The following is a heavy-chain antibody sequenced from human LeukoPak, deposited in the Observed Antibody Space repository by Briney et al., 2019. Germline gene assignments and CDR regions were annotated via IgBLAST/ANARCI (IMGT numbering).Heavy chain of an antibody. CDR1: GYSINSGYY. Sequence: PSETLSLTCTVSGYSINSGYYWVWIRQPPGKGLEWIGSIYRSGSTNYNPSLKSRVTISVDTSKNQFSLKLSSVTAADTAVYYCARGLIVGATHPINYWGQGTLVTVSS. CDR2: IYRSGST. V-gene: IGHV4-38-2*02. CDR3: ARGLIVGATHPINY. J-gene: IGHJ4*02. D-gene: IGHD1-26*01.